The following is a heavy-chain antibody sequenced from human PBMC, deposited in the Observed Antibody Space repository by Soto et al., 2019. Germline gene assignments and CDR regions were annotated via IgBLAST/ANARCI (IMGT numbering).Heavy chain of an antibody. CDR3: AKSPKVIRTSFDY. Sequence: GSLRLSCVASGFTFSSYALNWVRQAPGRGLEWVSAISGSGGTTYYADSVKGRFTISRDNSKNTLFLQMNSLRAEDAAIYYCAKSPKVIRTSFDYRGQGRLVSLS. J-gene: IGHJ4*02. D-gene: IGHD3-22*01. CDR1: GFTFSSYA. CDR2: ISGSGGTT. V-gene: IGHV3-23*01.